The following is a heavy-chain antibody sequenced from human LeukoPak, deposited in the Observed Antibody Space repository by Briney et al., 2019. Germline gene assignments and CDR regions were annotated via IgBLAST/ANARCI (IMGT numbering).Heavy chain of an antibody. Sequence: GGSLRLSCAASGFIVSDKYMSWGRQAPGKGLEWISVIYSDGNTYYSDSVKGRFTISRDNSKNTLLLQMDSLRVEDTAVYYCTRGHYSNTLGGQGTLVTVSS. CDR2: IYSDGNT. CDR3: TRGHYSNTL. CDR1: GFIVSDKY. J-gene: IGHJ4*02. D-gene: IGHD6-13*01. V-gene: IGHV3-66*01.